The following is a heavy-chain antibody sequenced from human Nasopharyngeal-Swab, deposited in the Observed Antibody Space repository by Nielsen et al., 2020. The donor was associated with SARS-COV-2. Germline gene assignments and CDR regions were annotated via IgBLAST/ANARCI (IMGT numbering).Heavy chain of an antibody. D-gene: IGHD3-16*01. CDR1: GYSFTSYW. Sequence: GESLKISCKGSGYSFTSYWIGWVSKMTGKGLEWMGIIYPGDSDTRYSPSFQGQVTISADKSISTAYLQWSSLKASDTAMYYCARIGEGVYYYYGMDVWGQGTTVTVSS. CDR3: ARIGEGVYYYYGMDV. J-gene: IGHJ6*02. V-gene: IGHV5-51*01. CDR2: IYPGDSDT.